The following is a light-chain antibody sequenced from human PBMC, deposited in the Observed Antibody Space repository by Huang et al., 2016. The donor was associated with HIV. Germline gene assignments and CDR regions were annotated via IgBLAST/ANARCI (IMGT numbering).Light chain of an antibody. CDR3: QQLNGYPLT. J-gene: IGKJ4*01. CDR2: AAS. Sequence: IQLTQSPSSLSASVGDRVTISCRASQGISSYLAWYQPKPGKAPKLLIYAASTLQSGGPSRFSGSGSGTDFTLTITSLQPEDFATYYCQQLNGYPLTFGGGTKVEIK. CDR1: QGISSY. V-gene: IGKV1-9*01.